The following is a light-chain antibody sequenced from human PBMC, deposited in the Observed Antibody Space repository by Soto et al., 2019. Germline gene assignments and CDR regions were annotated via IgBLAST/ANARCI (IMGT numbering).Light chain of an antibody. CDR3: SSYAGSNNFV. Sequence: QSALTQPPSASGSPGQSVTISCTGTSSDVGGYKYVSWYQQHPGKAPKLMIYEVNKRPSGVPDRFSGSKSGNTASLTVSGLPAEDEADYYCSSYAGSNNFVFGTGTKLTVL. J-gene: IGLJ1*01. CDR1: SSDVGGYKY. V-gene: IGLV2-8*01. CDR2: EVN.